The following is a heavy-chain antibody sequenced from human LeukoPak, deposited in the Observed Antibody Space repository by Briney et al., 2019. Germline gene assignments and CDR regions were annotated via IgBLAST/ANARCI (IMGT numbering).Heavy chain of an antibody. CDR3: ARDETSFHYGMDV. CDR2: IYYSGST. J-gene: IGHJ6*02. CDR1: GGSISSGDYY. Sequence: SETLSLTCTVSGGSISSGDYYWSWIRQPPGKGLEWIGYIYYSGSTYYNPSLKSRVTISVDTSKNQFSLKLSSVTAADTAVYYCARDETSFHYGMDVWGQGTTVTVSS. V-gene: IGHV4-30-4*01.